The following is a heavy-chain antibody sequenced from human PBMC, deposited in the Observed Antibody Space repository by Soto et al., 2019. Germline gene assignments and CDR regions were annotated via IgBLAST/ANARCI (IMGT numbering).Heavy chain of an antibody. CDR2: VTSSAIAT. CDR1: GYRSSEYA. V-gene: IGHV3-23*01. CDR3: AKSHDTSAYYLSIGS. J-gene: IGHJ4*02. D-gene: IGHD3-22*01. Sequence: EVHLLESGGGLVQPGGSLRLSCVGSGYRSSEYAMAWIRQAPGKGLEWVTGVTSSAIATYYADSVKGRFTISRNNSLNILYLQMDNLGADATAVYYCAKSHDTSAYYLSIGSRGQGTQVTVSS.